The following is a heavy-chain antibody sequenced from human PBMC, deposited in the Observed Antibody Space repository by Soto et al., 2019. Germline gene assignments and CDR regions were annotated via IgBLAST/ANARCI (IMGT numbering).Heavy chain of an antibody. CDR1: GFTFSSYG. Sequence: HPGGSLRLSCAASGFTFSSYGMHWVRQTPGKGLEWVAVISYDGSNKYYADSVKGRFTISRDNSKNTLYLQMNSLRAEDTAVYYCAKEMGYCSVGSFPLEYSYYYGMDVWGQGTTVTVSS. V-gene: IGHV3-30*18. D-gene: IGHD2-15*01. CDR3: AKEMGYCSVGSFPLEYSYYYGMDV. CDR2: ISYDGSNK. J-gene: IGHJ6*02.